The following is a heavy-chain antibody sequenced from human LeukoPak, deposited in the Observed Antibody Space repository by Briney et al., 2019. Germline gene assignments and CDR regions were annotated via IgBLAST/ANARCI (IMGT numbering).Heavy chain of an antibody. D-gene: IGHD2-21*01. V-gene: IGHV3-30*03. CDR1: GFTFSGYG. CDR2: IYYDGSST. J-gene: IGHJ4*02. Sequence: GRSLRLSCAASGFTFSGYGMNWVRQAPGKGLEWVAVIYYDGSSTYYADSVKGRFTISRDNSKNTLYLQMNSLRAEDTALYYCARGLPPVVAYLINCWSQRTLVTVSS. CDR3: ARGLPPVVAYLINC.